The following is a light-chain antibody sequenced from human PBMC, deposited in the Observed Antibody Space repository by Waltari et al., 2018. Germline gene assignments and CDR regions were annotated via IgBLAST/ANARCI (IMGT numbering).Light chain of an antibody. V-gene: IGKV4-1*01. J-gene: IGKJ4*01. CDR1: QSVLYSSTNNNY. Sequence: DIVMTQSTDSLALSLGERATNNCKSSQSVLYSSTNNNYLSWYQQKPGQPPKLLIYWASTRESGVPDRFSGSGSGTDFTLTISSLQAEDVAVYYCQQYFRVPLTFGGGTRIEIK. CDR2: WAS. CDR3: QQYFRVPLT.